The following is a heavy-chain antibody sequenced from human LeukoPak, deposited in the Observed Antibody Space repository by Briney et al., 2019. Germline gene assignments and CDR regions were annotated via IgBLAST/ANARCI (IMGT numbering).Heavy chain of an antibody. CDR3: ARTDDYSPDYYYYMDV. J-gene: IGHJ6*03. CDR2: IYHSGST. CDR1: GYSISSGYY. D-gene: IGHD4-11*01. V-gene: IGHV4-38-2*01. Sequence: PSETLSLTCAVSGYSISSGYYWGWIRQPPGQGLEWIGSIYHSGSTYYNPSLKSRVTISVDTSKNQFSLKLSSVTAADTAVYYCARTDDYSPDYYYYMDVWGKGTTVTVSS.